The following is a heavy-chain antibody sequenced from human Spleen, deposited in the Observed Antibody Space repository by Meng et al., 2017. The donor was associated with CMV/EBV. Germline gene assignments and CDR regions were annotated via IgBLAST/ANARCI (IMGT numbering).Heavy chain of an antibody. V-gene: IGHV3-48*01. J-gene: IGHJ5*02. D-gene: IGHD2-2*01. Sequence: GESLKISCAASGFTFSSYAMSWIRLGPGKGLEWVSYISSSGNTIYYGDSVKGRFTISRDNSKDTLYLQMNSLRTEDTAVYYCARGGSISGDWFDPWGQGTLVTVSS. CDR1: GFTFSSYA. CDR2: ISSSGNTI. CDR3: ARGGSISGDWFDP.